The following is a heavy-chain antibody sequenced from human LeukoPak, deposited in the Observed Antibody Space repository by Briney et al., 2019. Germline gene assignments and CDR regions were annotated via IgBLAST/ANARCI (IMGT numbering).Heavy chain of an antibody. D-gene: IGHD1-26*01. CDR2: ISSSSSYI. CDR3: ARGLYSGSYEDAFDI. Sequence: PGGSLRLSCSASGFTFTTYGMNWVRQAPGRGLEWVSSISSSSSYIYYADSVKGRFTISRDNAKNSLYLQMNSLRAEDTAVYYCARGLYSGSYEDAFDIWGQGTMVTVSS. CDR1: GFTFTTYG. V-gene: IGHV3-21*01. J-gene: IGHJ3*02.